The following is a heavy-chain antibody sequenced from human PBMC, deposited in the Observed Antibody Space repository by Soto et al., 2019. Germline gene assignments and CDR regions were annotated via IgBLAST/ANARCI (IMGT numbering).Heavy chain of an antibody. CDR3: ARDRLRFLEWLLFFDY. Sequence: PGGSLRLSCAASGFTFSSYSMNWVRQAPGKGLEWVSSISSSSSYIYYADSVKGRFTISRDNAKNSLYLQMNSLRAEDTAVYYCARDRLRFLEWLLFFDYWGQGTLVTVSS. J-gene: IGHJ4*02. D-gene: IGHD3-3*01. V-gene: IGHV3-21*01. CDR2: ISSSSSYI. CDR1: GFTFSSYS.